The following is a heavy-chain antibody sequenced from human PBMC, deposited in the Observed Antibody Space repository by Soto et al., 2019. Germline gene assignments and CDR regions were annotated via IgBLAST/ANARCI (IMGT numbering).Heavy chain of an antibody. Sequence: SYTLSLTYTVNGGSANIGTYYWTWLRPPPGKGLEWIGFIHYSGSTNYNPSLKGRVTMSVDTSKNQFSLKLTSVNTADTAIYYCTRGGDPYKTGHWGQGTLVTVSS. CDR1: GGSANIGTYY. V-gene: IGHV4-61*01. CDR2: IHYSGST. J-gene: IGHJ4*02. D-gene: IGHD2-21*01. CDR3: TRGGDPYKTGH.